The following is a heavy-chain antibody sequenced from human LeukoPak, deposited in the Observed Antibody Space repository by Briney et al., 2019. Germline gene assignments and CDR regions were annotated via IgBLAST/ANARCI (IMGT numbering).Heavy chain of an antibody. CDR3: ARRRTPRITMVRGVSPFDP. D-gene: IGHD3-10*01. CDR1: GFTFDDYG. CDR2: INHSGST. J-gene: IGHJ5*02. Sequence: GSLRLSCAASGFTFDDYGMSWVRQAPGKGLEWIGEINHSGSTNYNPSLKSRVTISVDTSKNQFSLKLSSVTAADTAVYYCARRRTPRITMVRGVSPFDPWGQGTLVTVSS. V-gene: IGHV4-34*01.